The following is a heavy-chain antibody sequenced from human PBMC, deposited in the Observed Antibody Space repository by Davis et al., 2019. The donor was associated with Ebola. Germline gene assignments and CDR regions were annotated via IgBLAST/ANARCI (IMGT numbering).Heavy chain of an antibody. CDR3: AKGSIAEALFDY. D-gene: IGHD6-19*01. J-gene: IGHJ4*02. V-gene: IGHV3-23*01. Sequence: GESLKISCAASGFTFSSYWMSWVRQAPGKGLEWVSAISGSGGSTYYADSVKGRFTISRDNSKNTLYLQVNSLRAEDTAVYYCAKGSIAEALFDYWGQGTLVTVSS. CDR1: GFTFSSYW. CDR2: ISGSGGST.